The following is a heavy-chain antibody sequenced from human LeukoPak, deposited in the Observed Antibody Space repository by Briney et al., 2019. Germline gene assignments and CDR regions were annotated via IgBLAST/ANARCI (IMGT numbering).Heavy chain of an antibody. CDR2: INYSGRT. CDR1: GGSISSYY. V-gene: IGHV4-59*01. D-gene: IGHD5-12*01. CDR3: ARGDDYKSTLFDY. Sequence: SETLSLTCTVSGGSISSYYWNWIRQPPGKGLEWIGYINYSGRTNYNPSLKSRVIISVDTSKNQFSLKLSSATAADTAVYYCARGDDYKSTLFDYWGQGTLVTVSS. J-gene: IGHJ4*02.